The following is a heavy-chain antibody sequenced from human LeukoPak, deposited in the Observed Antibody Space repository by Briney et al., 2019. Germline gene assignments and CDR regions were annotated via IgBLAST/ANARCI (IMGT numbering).Heavy chain of an antibody. V-gene: IGHV3-20*04. CDR3: ARGDSSGWYFDQ. Sequence: GGSLRLSCAASGSNFDSYGMSWVRQAPGKGLEWVSGINWNGGSTGYADSVKGRFTISRDNAKNSVFLQMNSLRAEDTAFYYCARGDSSGWYFDQWGQGVLVTVSS. CDR1: GSNFDSYG. J-gene: IGHJ4*02. CDR2: INWNGGST. D-gene: IGHD6-19*01.